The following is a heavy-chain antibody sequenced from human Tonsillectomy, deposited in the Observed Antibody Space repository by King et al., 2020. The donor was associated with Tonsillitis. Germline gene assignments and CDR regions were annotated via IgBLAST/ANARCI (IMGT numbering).Heavy chain of an antibody. CDR2: ISYDGSNK. J-gene: IGHJ6*02. Sequence: VQLVESGGGVVQPGRSLRLSCAASGFTFNSYGIHWVRQAPGKGLEWVAVISYDGSNKYYADSVKGRFNISRDNSKNTLYLQMNSLRPDDTAVYYCAKERYYYGLGDGADYYYGMDVWGQGTTVTVSS. CDR1: GFTFNSYG. D-gene: IGHD3-10*01. CDR3: AKERYYYGLGDGADYYYGMDV. V-gene: IGHV3-30*18.